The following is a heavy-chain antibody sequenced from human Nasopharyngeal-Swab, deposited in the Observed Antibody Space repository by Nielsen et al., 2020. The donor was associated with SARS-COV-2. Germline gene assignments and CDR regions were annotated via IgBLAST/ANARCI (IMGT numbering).Heavy chain of an antibody. CDR2: IHKSGST. CDR1: GASISSTTYY. CDR3: ARHTTDQVDAFEI. Sequence: SETLSLTCTVSGASISSTTYYWGWVRQPPGKGLEWLGSIHKSGSTYYNPSLRSRVTIFVDTSNNHFSLEMRSVSAADTAVYYCARHTTDQVDAFEIWGQGTLVTVSS. V-gene: IGHV4-39*01. J-gene: IGHJ3*02. D-gene: IGHD1-14*01.